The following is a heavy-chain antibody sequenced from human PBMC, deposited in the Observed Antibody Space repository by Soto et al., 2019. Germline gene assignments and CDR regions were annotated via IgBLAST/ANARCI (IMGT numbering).Heavy chain of an antibody. J-gene: IGHJ5*02. CDR3: ARTRFGELAS. CDR2: INPNSGGT. Sequence: ASVKGSCKASGYTFTGYYMHWGRQAPGQGLEWMGWINPNSGGTNYAQKFQGCVTMTRDTSISTAYMELSRLRSHDTAVYYCARTRFGELASWGQGTLLTVSS. D-gene: IGHD3-10*01. CDR1: GYTFTGYY. V-gene: IGHV1-2*04.